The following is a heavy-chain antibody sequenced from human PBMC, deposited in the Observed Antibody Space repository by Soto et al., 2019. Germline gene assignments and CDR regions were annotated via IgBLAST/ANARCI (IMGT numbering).Heavy chain of an antibody. CDR3: ASGEDIVVVVAAPPGY. CDR2: INPNSGGT. J-gene: IGHJ4*02. Sequence: ASVKVSCKASGYTFTGYYMHWVRQAPGQGLEWMGWINPNSGGTNYAQKFQGRVTMTRDTSISTAYMELSRLRSDDTAVYYCASGEDIVVVVAAPPGYWGQGTMVTVSS. D-gene: IGHD2-15*01. V-gene: IGHV1-2*02. CDR1: GYTFTGYY.